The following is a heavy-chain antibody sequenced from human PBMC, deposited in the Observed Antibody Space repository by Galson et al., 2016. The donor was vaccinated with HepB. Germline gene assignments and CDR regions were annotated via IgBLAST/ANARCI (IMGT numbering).Heavy chain of an antibody. Sequence: QSGAEVKKPGESLKVSCKGSGHSFANFWIGWVRQMPGKGLEWMGIIYPGDSDTRYSPSFQGQVTISADKSISTSYLQWSSLKASDPAMYYCARGVCSDGSCLTSYGPDFDDGGQGPLVTCSS. CDR3: ARGVCSDGSCLTSYGPDFDD. V-gene: IGHV5-51*01. CDR1: GHSFANFW. CDR2: IYPGDSDT. J-gene: IGHJ4*02. D-gene: IGHD2-15*01.